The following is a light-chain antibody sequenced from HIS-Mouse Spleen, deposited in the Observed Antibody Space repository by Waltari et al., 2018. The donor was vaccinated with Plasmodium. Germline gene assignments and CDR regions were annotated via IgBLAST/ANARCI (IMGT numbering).Light chain of an antibody. CDR1: KLGDKY. J-gene: IGLJ2*01. Sequence: SYELTQPPSVSVTPGQTASIPCSGDKLGDKYACWYQQKPGQSPVLVIYQDSKRPSGIPERFSGSNAGNTATLTMSGTQAMDEADYYCQAWDSSTAVFGGGTKLTVL. CDR3: QAWDSSTAV. V-gene: IGLV3-1*01. CDR2: QDS.